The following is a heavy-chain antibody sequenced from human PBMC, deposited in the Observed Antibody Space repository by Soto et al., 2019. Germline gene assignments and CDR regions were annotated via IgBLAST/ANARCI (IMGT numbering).Heavy chain of an antibody. CDR1: GYTFTNYG. J-gene: IGHJ5*02. V-gene: IGHV1-18*01. CDR3: ARDLCSGCWFDP. D-gene: IGHD2-15*01. Sequence: QVQLVQSGAEVKKPGASVKVSCKASGYTFTNYGISWVRQAPGQGLEWMGWISAYNGNTKYAQKVQGRVTMTTDTSTSTAYMELRSLRSDDTAAYYCARDLCSGCWFDPWGQGTLVTVSS. CDR2: ISAYNGNT.